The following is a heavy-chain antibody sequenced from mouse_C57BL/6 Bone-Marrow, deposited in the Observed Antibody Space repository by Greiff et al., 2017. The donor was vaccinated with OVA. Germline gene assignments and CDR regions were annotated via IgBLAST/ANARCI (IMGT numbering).Heavy chain of an antibody. CDR2: IYPRSGNT. Sequence: VQLVESGAELARPGASVKLSCKASGYTFTSYGISWVKQRTGQGLEWIGEIYPRSGNTYYNEKFKGKATLTADKSSSTAYMELRSLTSEDSAVYFCARMGSNYVMDYWGQGTSVTVSS. J-gene: IGHJ4*01. CDR3: ARMGSNYVMDY. CDR1: GYTFTSYG. D-gene: IGHD5-1*01. V-gene: IGHV1-81*01.